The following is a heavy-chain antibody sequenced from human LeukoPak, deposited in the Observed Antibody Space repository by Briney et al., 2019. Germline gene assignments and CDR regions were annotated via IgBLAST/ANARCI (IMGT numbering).Heavy chain of an antibody. CDR1: GFTFSSYG. CDR2: ISYDGSNK. D-gene: IGHD3-10*01. CDR3: GKLMGRGVIPTPAGDY. V-gene: IGHV3-30*18. Sequence: PGGSLRLSCAASGFTFSSYGMHWVRQAPGKGLEWVAVISYDGSNKYYADSVKGRFTISRDNSKNTLYLQMNSLRAEDTAVYYCGKLMGRGVIPTPAGDYWGQGTLVTVSS. J-gene: IGHJ4*02.